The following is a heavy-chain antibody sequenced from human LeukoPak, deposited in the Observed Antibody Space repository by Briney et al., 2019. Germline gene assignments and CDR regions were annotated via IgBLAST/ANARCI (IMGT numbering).Heavy chain of an antibody. CDR3: AKDPHSATAGSLGFDP. CDR2: ISGSGGST. V-gene: IGHV3-23*01. D-gene: IGHD6-13*01. J-gene: IGHJ5*02. Sequence: GGSLRLSCAASGFTFSSYAMSWVRQAPGKGLEWVSAISGSGGSTYYADSVKGRFTISRDNSKNTLYLQMNSLRAEDTAVYYCAKDPHSATAGSLGFDPWGQGTLVTVSS. CDR1: GFTFSSYA.